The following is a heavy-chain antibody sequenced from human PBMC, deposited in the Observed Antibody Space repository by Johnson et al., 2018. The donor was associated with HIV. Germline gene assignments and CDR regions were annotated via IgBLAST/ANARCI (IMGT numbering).Heavy chain of an antibody. D-gene: IGHD5-18*01. Sequence: QVQLMESGGGVVQPGGSLRLSCAASGFTFSSYSMQWVRQAPGKGLEWVAFIRYEGNNEDYADYVKGRFTISRDNSKHTLYLQMKSLRAEDTAVYYCAKPEGAQFLGSYGAFDIWGQGTMVTVSS. CDR2: IRYEGNNE. V-gene: IGHV3-30*02. J-gene: IGHJ3*02. CDR3: AKPEGAQFLGSYGAFDI. CDR1: GFTFSSYS.